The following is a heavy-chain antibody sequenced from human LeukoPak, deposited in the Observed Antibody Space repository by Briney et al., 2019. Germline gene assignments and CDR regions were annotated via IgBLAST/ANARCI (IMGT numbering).Heavy chain of an antibody. CDR1: GFTFSSYS. D-gene: IGHD6-19*01. CDR2: ISSSSSTI. J-gene: IGHJ4*02. V-gene: IGHV3-48*01. Sequence: GGSLRLSCAASGFTFSSYSMNWVRQAPGKGLEWVSYISSSSSTIYYADSVKGRFTISRDNAKNSLYLHMSSLRADDTAVYYCARVWGYSTGRQRPTARADFDHWGQGTLVIVSS. CDR3: ARVWGYSTGRQRPTARADFDH.